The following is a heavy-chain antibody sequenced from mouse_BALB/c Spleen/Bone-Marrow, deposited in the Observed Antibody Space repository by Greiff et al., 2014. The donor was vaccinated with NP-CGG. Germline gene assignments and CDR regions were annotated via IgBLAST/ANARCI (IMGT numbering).Heavy chain of an antibody. CDR3: ARDYYYAMDY. CDR1: GYTFTNYW. D-gene: IGHD2-4*01. V-gene: IGHV1-7*01. Sequence: VKVVESGAELAKPGASVKMSCKASGYTFTNYWMYWVKQRPGQGLEWIGYIKVSTGYTEYNQKFKDKATLTADKSSSTAYMQLSSLISEDSAVYYCARDYYYAMDYWGQRTSVTVSS. J-gene: IGHJ4*01. CDR2: IKVSTGYT.